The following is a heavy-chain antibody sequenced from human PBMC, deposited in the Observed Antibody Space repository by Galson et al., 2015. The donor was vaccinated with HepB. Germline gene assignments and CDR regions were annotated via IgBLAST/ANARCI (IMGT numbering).Heavy chain of an antibody. D-gene: IGHD2-15*01. V-gene: IGHV3-21*01. CDR3: ARDSHCSGGSCSLSYYYGMDV. Sequence: SLRLSCAASGFAFSSYSMNWVRQAPGKGLEWVSSISSSSSYIYYADSVKGRFTISRDNAKNSLYLQMNSLRAEDTAVYYCARDSHCSGGSCSLSYYYGMDVWGQGTTVTVSS. CDR2: ISSSSSYI. J-gene: IGHJ6*02. CDR1: GFAFSSYS.